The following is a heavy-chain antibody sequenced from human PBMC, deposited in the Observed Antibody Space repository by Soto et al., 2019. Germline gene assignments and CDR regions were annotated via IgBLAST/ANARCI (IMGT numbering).Heavy chain of an antibody. J-gene: IGHJ6*03. CDR1: GGSISSSSYY. D-gene: IGHD3-3*01. Sequence: PSETLSLTCTVSGGSISSSSYYWGWIRQPPGKGLEWIGSIYYSGSTYYNPSLKSRVTISVDTSKNQFSLKLSSVTAADTAVYYCARLPVRFLEWLSMTNYYYYYMDVWDKGTTVTVSS. CDR2: IYYSGST. CDR3: ARLPVRFLEWLSMTNYYYYYMDV. V-gene: IGHV4-39*01.